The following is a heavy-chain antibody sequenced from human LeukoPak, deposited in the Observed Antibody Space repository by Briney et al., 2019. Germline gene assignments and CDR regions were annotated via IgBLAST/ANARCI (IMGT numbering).Heavy chain of an antibody. D-gene: IGHD1-26*01. CDR1: GYTFTSYY. V-gene: IGHV1-46*01. CDR2: INPSGGST. Sequence: ASVKVSCKASGYTFTSYYMHWVRQAPGQGLEWMGIINPSGGSTSYARKFQGRVTMTRDTSTSTVYMELSSLRSEDTAVYYCARAAHTRAFDIWGQGTMVTVSS. CDR3: ARAAHTRAFDI. J-gene: IGHJ3*02.